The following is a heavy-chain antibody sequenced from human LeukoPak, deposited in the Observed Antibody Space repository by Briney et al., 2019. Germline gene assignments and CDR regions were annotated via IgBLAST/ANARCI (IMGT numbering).Heavy chain of an antibody. V-gene: IGHV1-69*06. D-gene: IGHD3-16*01. Sequence: SVKVSCKASGGTFSSYAISWVRQAPGQGLEWMGGIIPIFGTGNYAQKFQGRVTITADKSTSTAYMELSSLRSDDTAVYYCARVRDYGGIGEDYWGQGTLVTVSS. CDR3: ARVRDYGGIGEDY. CDR1: GGTFSSYA. J-gene: IGHJ4*02. CDR2: IIPIFGTG.